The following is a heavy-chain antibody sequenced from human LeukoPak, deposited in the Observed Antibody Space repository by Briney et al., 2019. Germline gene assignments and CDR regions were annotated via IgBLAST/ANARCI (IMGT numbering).Heavy chain of an antibody. CDR2: IYYSGST. J-gene: IGHJ5*02. D-gene: IGHD2/OR15-2a*01. CDR1: GGSISSYY. V-gene: IGHV4-59*08. Sequence: SETLSLTCTVSGGSISSYYWSWIRQPPGKGLEWIGYIYYSGSTNYNPSLKSRVTISVDTSKNQFSLNLSSVTAADTAVYYCASFTFGHNWFDPWGQGTLVTVSS. CDR3: ASFTFGHNWFDP.